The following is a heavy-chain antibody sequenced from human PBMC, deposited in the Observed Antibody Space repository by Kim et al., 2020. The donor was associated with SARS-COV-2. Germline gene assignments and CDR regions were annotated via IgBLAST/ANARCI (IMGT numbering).Heavy chain of an antibody. V-gene: IGHV3-30*02. Sequence: ADSGKGRFTISRDNSKNTLYLQMNSLRPEDTAVYYCAKGDYYDSSDYYLDFWGQGTLVTVSS. J-gene: IGHJ4*02. D-gene: IGHD3-22*01. CDR3: AKGDYYDSSDYYLDF.